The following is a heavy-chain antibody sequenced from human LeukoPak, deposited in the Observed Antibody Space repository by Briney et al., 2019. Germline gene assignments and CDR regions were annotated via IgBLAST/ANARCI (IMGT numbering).Heavy chain of an antibody. CDR2: INRNNGDS. Sequence: ASVKVSCKASGYIFINYHINWVRQATGQGLEWMGWINRNNGDSGYAQKFQDRVTITRDTSISAAYMELRSLTSEDTAVYFCARTTSLTASGYDYWGQGTLVTVSS. J-gene: IGHJ4*02. CDR1: GYIFINYH. D-gene: IGHD2-21*02. V-gene: IGHV1-8*03. CDR3: ARTTSLTASGYDY.